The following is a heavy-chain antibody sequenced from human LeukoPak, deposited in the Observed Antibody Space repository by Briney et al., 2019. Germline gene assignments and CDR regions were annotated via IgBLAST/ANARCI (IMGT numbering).Heavy chain of an antibody. V-gene: IGHV3-30-3*01. D-gene: IGHD3-10*01. CDR1: GFTFSSYA. J-gene: IGHJ6*02. Sequence: GGSLRLSCAASGFTFSSYAMHWVRQAPGKGLEWVAVILYDGSNKYYADSVKGRCTISRDKSKNTLYLQMSGLRAEDTAVYFCGRDSGGSGTYFSPYGMDVWGQGTTVTVSS. CDR2: ILYDGSNK. CDR3: GRDSGGSGTYFSPYGMDV.